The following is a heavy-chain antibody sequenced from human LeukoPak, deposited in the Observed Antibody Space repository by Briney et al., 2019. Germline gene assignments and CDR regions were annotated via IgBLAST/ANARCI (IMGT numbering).Heavy chain of an antibody. J-gene: IGHJ4*02. D-gene: IGHD3-10*01. CDR2: IRYDGSKK. Sequence: GGSLRLSCAASGFTFSSYWMSWVRQAPGKGLEWVTFIRYDGSKKYYADSAKGRFTISRDNSKNTLYLQMNSLRVEDTAVYYCAKDRGYYFDYWGQGTLVTVSS. V-gene: IGHV3-30*02. CDR3: AKDRGYYFDY. CDR1: GFTFSSYW.